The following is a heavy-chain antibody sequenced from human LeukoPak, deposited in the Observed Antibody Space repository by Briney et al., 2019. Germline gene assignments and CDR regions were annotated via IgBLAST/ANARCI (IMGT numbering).Heavy chain of an antibody. CDR3: ARGIPVAGNLGTFDY. D-gene: IGHD6-19*01. CDR1: GFTLSSYA. J-gene: IGHJ4*02. CDR2: ISGSGGRT. Sequence: PGGSLRLSCAASGFTLSSYAMSWVRQAPGKGLEWVSAISGSGGRTYYADSVKGRFTISRDNSKNTLYLQLNSLRAEDTAVYYCARGIPVAGNLGTFDYWGQGTLVTVSS. V-gene: IGHV3-23*01.